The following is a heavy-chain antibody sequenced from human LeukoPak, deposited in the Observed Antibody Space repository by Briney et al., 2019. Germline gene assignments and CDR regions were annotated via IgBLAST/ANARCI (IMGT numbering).Heavy chain of an antibody. CDR1: GFTVSSNF. CDR3: ALGLVTDY. Sequence: GGSLKLSCAASGFTVSSNFMSWVGQAPGKGLEWVSVIYSGGSTYYADSVKGRFTISRDNSKNTLYLQMNSLRVEDTAVYYCALGLVTDYWGQGPLVTVSS. J-gene: IGHJ4*02. CDR2: IYSGGST. D-gene: IGHD3-9*01. V-gene: IGHV3-66*01.